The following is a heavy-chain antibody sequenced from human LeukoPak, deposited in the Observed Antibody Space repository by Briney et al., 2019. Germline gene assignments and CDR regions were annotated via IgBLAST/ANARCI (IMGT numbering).Heavy chain of an antibody. CDR3: AREVAAQAFDY. CDR1: GFTFSSYW. CDR2: IKQDGSEK. D-gene: IGHD6-13*01. Sequence: GGSLRHSCAASGFTFSSYWMSWVRQAPGKGLGWVANIKQDGSEKYSVDSVKGRFTISRDNAKNSLYLQMNSLRAEDTAVYYCAREVAAQAFDYWGQGTLVTVSS. V-gene: IGHV3-7*01. J-gene: IGHJ4*02.